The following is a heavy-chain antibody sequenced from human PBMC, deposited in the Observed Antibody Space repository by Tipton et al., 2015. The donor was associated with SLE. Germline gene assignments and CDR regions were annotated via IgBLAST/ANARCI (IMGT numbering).Heavy chain of an antibody. V-gene: IGHV3-74*01. Sequence: GSLRLSCVASGSGTTNYMHWVRQGPGKGLVWVSRLKTDDGYTNYADSVKGRFTISRDNAKNTLYVQMNSLRVEDTAVYYCARAQLLPDDVYNLWGRGTMVIVSS. D-gene: IGHD2-8*01. CDR3: ARAQLLPDDVYNL. CDR1: GSGTTNY. CDR2: LKTDDGYT. J-gene: IGHJ3*01.